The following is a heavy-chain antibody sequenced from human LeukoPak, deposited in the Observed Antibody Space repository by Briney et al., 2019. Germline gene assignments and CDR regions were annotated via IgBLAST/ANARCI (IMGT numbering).Heavy chain of an antibody. CDR2: ISGSGGST. D-gene: IGHD3-16*01. CDR1: GFTFSSYA. V-gene: IGHV3-23*01. CDR3: ARDNLWGHYGMDV. Sequence: PGGSLRLSCAASGFTFSSYAMSWVRQAPGKGLEWVSAISGSGGSTYYADSVKGRFTISRDNSKNTLYLQMNSLRAEDTAVYYCARDNLWGHYGMDVWGQGTTVTVSS. J-gene: IGHJ6*02.